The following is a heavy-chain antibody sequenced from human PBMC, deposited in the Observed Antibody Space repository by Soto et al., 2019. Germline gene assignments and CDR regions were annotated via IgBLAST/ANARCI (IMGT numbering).Heavy chain of an antibody. CDR2: INPNSGDT. V-gene: IGHV1-2*02. CDR3: ARDITMVRGVIGWFDP. J-gene: IGHJ5*02. CDR1: GYTFTGYY. Sequence: ASVKVSCKASGYTFTGYYMHWVRQAPGQGLEWMGWINPNSGDTNYAQKFQGRVTMTRDTSISTAYMELSRLRSDDTAVYYCARDITMVRGVIGWFDPWGQGTLVTISS. D-gene: IGHD3-10*01.